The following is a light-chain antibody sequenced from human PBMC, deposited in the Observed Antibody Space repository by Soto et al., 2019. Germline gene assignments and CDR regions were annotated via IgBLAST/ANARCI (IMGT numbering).Light chain of an antibody. CDR3: SSYAGSSKV. CDR1: SSDVGGYNY. J-gene: IGLJ1*01. Sequence: QSALTQPPSASGSPGQSVAISCTGTSSDVGGYNYVSWYQQHPGKAPKLMIYEVNKRHSGVPDRFSGAKTGNTAYLTVSGRKAEDEDDYSCSSYAGSSKVFGTGTKVTVL. V-gene: IGLV2-8*01. CDR2: EVN.